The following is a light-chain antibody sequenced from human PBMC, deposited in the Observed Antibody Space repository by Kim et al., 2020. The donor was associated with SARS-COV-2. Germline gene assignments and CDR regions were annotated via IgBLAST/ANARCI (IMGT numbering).Light chain of an antibody. CDR3: QAWDSRIYVV. CDR2: QDT. CDR1: KWGDKY. V-gene: IGLV3-1*01. J-gene: IGLJ2*01. Sequence: SYELTQPPSVSVSPGQTASITCSGDKWGDKYACWYQQKPGQSPVLVIYQDTKRPSGIPERFSGSNSGNTATLTISGTQAMDEADYYCQAWDSRIYVVFGGGTQLTVL.